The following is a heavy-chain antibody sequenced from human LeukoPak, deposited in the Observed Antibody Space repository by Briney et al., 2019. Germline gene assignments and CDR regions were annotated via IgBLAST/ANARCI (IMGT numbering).Heavy chain of an antibody. J-gene: IGHJ3*01. CDR2: IIPMFHKA. Sequence: SVTVSFEASVGTFSTSSINWVRQAPGQGLEGMGRIIPMFHKADYPQRFQDRVTITADRSTNTVYMEVSRLESDDTAVFYCARVLHGDYGGGGFDLWGQGTMVTVSS. CDR1: VGTFSTSS. CDR3: ARVLHGDYGGGGFDL. D-gene: IGHD4-17*01. V-gene: IGHV1-69*06.